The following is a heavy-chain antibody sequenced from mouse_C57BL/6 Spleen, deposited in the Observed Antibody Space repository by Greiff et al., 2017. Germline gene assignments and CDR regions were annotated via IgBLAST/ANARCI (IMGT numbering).Heavy chain of an antibody. CDR2: IYPSDSET. V-gene: IGHV1-61*01. CDR3: ARSGYSNYVYAMDY. CDR1: GYTFTSYW. J-gene: IGHJ4*01. D-gene: IGHD2-5*01. Sequence: VQLQQPGAELVRPGSSVKLSCKASGYTFTSYWMDWVKQRPGQGLEWIGNIYPSDSETHYNQKFKDKATLTVDKSSSTAYMQLSSLTSEDSAVYYCARSGYSNYVYAMDYWGQGTSVTVSS.